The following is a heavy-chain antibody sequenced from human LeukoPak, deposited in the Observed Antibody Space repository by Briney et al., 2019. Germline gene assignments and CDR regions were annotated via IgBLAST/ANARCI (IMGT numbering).Heavy chain of an antibody. CDR3: ARSLSYGRFYYYYMDV. J-gene: IGHJ6*03. D-gene: IGHD5-18*01. Sequence: PSETLSLTCAVSGGSISSSNWWSWVRQPPGKGLEWIGEIYHSGSTNYNPSLKSRVTISVDKSKNQFSLKLSSVTAADTAVYYCARSLSYGRFYYYYMDVWGKGTTVTVSS. CDR2: IYHSGST. CDR1: GGSISSSNW. V-gene: IGHV4-4*02.